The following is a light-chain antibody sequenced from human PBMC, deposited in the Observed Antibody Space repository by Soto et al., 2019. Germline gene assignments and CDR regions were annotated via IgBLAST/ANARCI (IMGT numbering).Light chain of an antibody. V-gene: IGLV4-69*01. CDR2: LNSDGSH. Sequence: QSVLTQSPSASASLGASVKLTCTLSSGYSTYGIAWHQQQPEKGPRFLMKLNSDGSHNKGDGIPDRFSGSSSGAERYLTISSLQLEDEADYYCQTWGTGIWVFGGGTSSPS. CDR1: SGYSTYG. J-gene: IGLJ3*02. CDR3: QTWGTGIWV.